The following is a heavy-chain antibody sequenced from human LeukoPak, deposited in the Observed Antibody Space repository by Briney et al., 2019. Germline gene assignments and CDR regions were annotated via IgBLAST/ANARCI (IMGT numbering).Heavy chain of an antibody. D-gene: IGHD4-17*01. CDR1: GYTFTTYG. CDR2: ISTHSDDT. J-gene: IGHJ4*02. Sequence: ASVKVSCKASGYTFTTYGISWVRQAPGQGLEWMGWISTHSDDTKSAQKFQGRVTMTNDTSTSTDYMQLRSLRSDDTAVYYCARDSLGGYGDYAEYWGQGTLVTVSS. CDR3: ARDSLGGYGDYAEY. V-gene: IGHV1-18*01.